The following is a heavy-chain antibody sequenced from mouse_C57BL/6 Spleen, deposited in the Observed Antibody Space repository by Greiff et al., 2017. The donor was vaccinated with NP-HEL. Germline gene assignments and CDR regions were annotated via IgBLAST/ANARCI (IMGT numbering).Heavy chain of an antibody. J-gene: IGHJ4*01. CDR3: ARQELLRWGYAMDY. V-gene: IGHV2-6-1*01. D-gene: IGHD1-1*01. CDR1: GFSLTSYG. Sequence: QVQLQESGPGLVAPSQSLSITCTVSGFSLTSYGVHWVRQPPGKGLEWLVVIWSDGSTTYNSALKSRLSISKDNSKSQVFLKMNILQTDDTAMYYCARQELLRWGYAMDYWGQGTSVTVSS. CDR2: IWSDGST.